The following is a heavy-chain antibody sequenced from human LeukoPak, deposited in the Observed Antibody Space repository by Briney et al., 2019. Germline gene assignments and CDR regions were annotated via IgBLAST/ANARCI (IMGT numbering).Heavy chain of an antibody. CDR2: IRYDGSNK. J-gene: IGHJ5*02. Sequence: PGGSLRLSCAASGFTFSSYGMHWVRQAPGKGLEWVAFIRYDGSNKYYADSVKGRFTISRDNSKNTLYLQVNSLRAEDTAVYYCARDKYYDYVWGSYRGSWGQGTLVTVSS. V-gene: IGHV3-30*02. CDR1: GFTFSSYG. CDR3: ARDKYYDYVWGSYRGS. D-gene: IGHD3-16*02.